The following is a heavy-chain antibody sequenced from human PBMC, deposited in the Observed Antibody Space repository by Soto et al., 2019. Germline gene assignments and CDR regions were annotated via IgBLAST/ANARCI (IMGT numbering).Heavy chain of an antibody. CDR3: ARDLYYDFWSGQPYYYYGMDG. CDR1: GYTFTSYD. D-gene: IGHD3-3*01. V-gene: IGHV1-8*01. Sequence: QVQLVQSGAEVKKPGASVKVSCKASGYTFTSYDINWVRQATGQGLEWMGWMNPNSGNTGYAQKFQGRVTMTRNTSISTAYMELSSLRSEETAVYYCARDLYYDFWSGQPYYYYGMDGWGQGTTVTVSS. CDR2: MNPNSGNT. J-gene: IGHJ6*02.